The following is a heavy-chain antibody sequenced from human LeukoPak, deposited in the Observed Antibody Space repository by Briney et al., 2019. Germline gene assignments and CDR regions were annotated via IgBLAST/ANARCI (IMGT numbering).Heavy chain of an antibody. D-gene: IGHD6-6*01. CDR3: AKLAARRDFDY. CDR2: ISSSSSYI. Sequence: PGGSLRLSCAASGFTFSSYSMNWVRQAPGKGLEWVSSISSSSSYIYYADSVKGRFTISRDNAKNSLYLQMNSLRAEDTAVYYCAKLAARRDFDYWGQGTLVTVSS. J-gene: IGHJ4*02. CDR1: GFTFSSYS. V-gene: IGHV3-21*04.